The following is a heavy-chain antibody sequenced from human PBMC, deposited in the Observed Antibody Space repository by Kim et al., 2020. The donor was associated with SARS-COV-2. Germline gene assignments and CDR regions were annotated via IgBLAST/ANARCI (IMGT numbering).Heavy chain of an antibody. Sequence: TCSQKFQGRVTITRDTSASTAYMELSSLRSEDTAVYYCARGEGAAAYFDYWGQGTLVTVSS. V-gene: IGHV1-3*01. J-gene: IGHJ4*02. CDR3: ARGEGAAAYFDY. D-gene: IGHD2-2*01.